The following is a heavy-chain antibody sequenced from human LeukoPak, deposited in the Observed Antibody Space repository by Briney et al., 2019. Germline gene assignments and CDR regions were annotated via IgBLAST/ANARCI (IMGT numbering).Heavy chain of an antibody. V-gene: IGHV4-30-4*01. CDR1: GGSISSGDYY. D-gene: IGHD3-16*01. J-gene: IGHJ4*02. Sequence: SSQTLSLTCTVSGGSISSGDYYWSWIRQPPGKGQEWIGYIYYSGSTYYNPSLKSRVTISVDTSKNQFSLKLSSVTAADTAVYYGARERGSGGGGYYFDYWGRGTLVTVSS. CDR3: ARERGSGGGGYYFDY. CDR2: IYYSGST.